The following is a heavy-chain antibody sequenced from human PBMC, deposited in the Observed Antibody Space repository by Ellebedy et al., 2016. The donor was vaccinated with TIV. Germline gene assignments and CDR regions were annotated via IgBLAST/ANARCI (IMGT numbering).Heavy chain of an antibody. J-gene: IGHJ4*02. CDR2: MNPQSGKT. Sequence: ASVKVSXXASGYPFTGYDITWVRQAPGQGLEWMGWMNPQSGKTGLAQQFQGRVAMTRDTSISTAYMELASLTSEDTAVYYCARCPRGNATKDYWGQGTLVTVSS. D-gene: IGHD2-2*01. CDR1: GYPFTGYD. V-gene: IGHV1-8*01. CDR3: ARCPRGNATKDY.